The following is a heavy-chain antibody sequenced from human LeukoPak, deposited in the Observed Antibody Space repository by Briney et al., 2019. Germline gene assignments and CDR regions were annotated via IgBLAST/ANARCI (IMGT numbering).Heavy chain of an antibody. J-gene: IGHJ3*02. D-gene: IGHD4/OR15-4a*01. CDR1: GDSVSSDSAA. Sequence: SQTLSLTCAISGDSVSSDSAAWNWIRQSPSRGLEWLGGTYFRSKWFNDYAVSVKSRITIKPDTSKNQFSLQLNSVTPEDTAVYYCARGFYGGSYAGAFDIWGQGTMVTVSS. CDR2: TYFRSKWFN. V-gene: IGHV6-1*01. CDR3: ARGFYGGSYAGAFDI.